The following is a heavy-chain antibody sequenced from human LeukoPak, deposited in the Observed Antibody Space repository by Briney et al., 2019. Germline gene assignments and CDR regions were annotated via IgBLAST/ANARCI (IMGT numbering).Heavy chain of an antibody. J-gene: IGHJ4*02. CDR1: GFIFSSYS. D-gene: IGHD3-22*01. V-gene: IGHV3-48*01. CDR2: SSRDSGTI. Sequence: GGSLRLSCAASGFIFSSYSMNWVRQAPGKGLEWVSYSSRDSGTIYEADSVKGRFTISRDNARNSLFLQMNSMRAEDTATYYCAREDYYDSSAYPSRGLDYWGQGTLVTVSS. CDR3: AREDYYDSSAYPSRGLDY.